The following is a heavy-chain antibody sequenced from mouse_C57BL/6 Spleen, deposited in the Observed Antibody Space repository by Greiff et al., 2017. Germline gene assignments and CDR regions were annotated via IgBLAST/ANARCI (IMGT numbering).Heavy chain of an antibody. CDR3: TREGGLRRYFDY. D-gene: IGHD2-4*01. CDR2: IDPETGGT. J-gene: IGHJ2*01. V-gene: IGHV1-15*01. CDR1: GYTFTDYE. Sequence: VQLQQSGAELVRPGASVTLSCKASGYTFTDYEMHWVKQTPVHGLEWIGAIDPETGGTAYNQKFKGKAILAADKSSSTAYMELRSLTSEDSAVYYCTREGGLRRYFDYWGQGTTLAVSS.